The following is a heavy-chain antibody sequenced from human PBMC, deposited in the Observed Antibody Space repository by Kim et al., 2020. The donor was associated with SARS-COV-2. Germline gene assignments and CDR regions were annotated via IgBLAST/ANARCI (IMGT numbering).Heavy chain of an antibody. J-gene: IGHJ4*02. CDR2: GNT. Sequence: GNTYYNPFLKSRVTISEDTSKTQFSLKLTSVTAADTAVYYCARLLTNYPRDWGQGTLVTVSS. D-gene: IGHD1-7*01. CDR3: ARLLTNYPRD. V-gene: IGHV4-30-2*04.